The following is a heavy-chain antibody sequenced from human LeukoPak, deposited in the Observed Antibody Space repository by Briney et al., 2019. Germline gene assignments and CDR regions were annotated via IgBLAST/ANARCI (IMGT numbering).Heavy chain of an antibody. J-gene: IGHJ4*02. CDR1: GFTFSNYG. V-gene: IGHV3-30*02. D-gene: IGHD6-13*01. CDR3: ARVGGSSWSYVGY. CDR2: IRYDGSNK. Sequence: GGSLRLSCAASGFTFSNYGMHWVRQAPGKGLDWVAFIRYDGSNKYYADSVKGRFTISRDNSKNTLYLQMNSLRAEDTAVYYCARVGGSSWSYVGYWGQGTLVTVSS.